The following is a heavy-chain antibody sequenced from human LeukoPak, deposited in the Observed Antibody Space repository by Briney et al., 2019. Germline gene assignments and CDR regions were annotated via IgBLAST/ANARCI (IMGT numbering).Heavy chain of an antibody. V-gene: IGHV1-2*02. CDR1: GYTFTGYY. CDR2: INPNSGGT. J-gene: IGHJ3*02. Sequence: ASVKVSCKASGYTFTGYYMHWVRQAPGQGLEWMGWINPNSGGTNYAQKFQGRVTMTRDTSTSTAYMELSRLRSDDTAVYYCARVLWFGELNDAFDIWGQGTMVTVSS. D-gene: IGHD3-10*01. CDR3: ARVLWFGELNDAFDI.